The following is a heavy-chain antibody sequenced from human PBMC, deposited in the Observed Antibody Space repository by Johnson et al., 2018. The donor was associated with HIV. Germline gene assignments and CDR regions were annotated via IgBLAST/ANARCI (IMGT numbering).Heavy chain of an antibody. CDR3: ARSEGYSYGYNDAFDI. V-gene: IGHV3-53*02. J-gene: IGHJ3*02. D-gene: IGHD5-18*01. Sequence: VQLVETGGGLIQPGGSLRLSCVASGFTVSSNYMSWVRQAPGKGLEWVSVIYSGGSSHYADSVKGRFTISRDNSKNTLYLQMNSLRAEDTAVYYCARSEGYSYGYNDAFDIWGQGTMVTAS. CDR2: IYSGGSS. CDR1: GFTVSSNY.